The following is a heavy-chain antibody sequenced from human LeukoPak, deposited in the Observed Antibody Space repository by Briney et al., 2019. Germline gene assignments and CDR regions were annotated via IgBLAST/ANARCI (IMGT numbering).Heavy chain of an antibody. J-gene: IGHJ4*02. CDR2: IIPILGIA. Sequence: SVKVSCKASGYTSTSYGISWVRQAPGQGLEWMGRIIPILGIANYAQKFQGRVTITADKSTSTAYMELSSLRSEDTAVYYCARDFVQYYYGSGSLDYWGQGTLVTVSS. CDR3: ARDFVQYYYGSGSLDY. CDR1: GYTSTSYG. D-gene: IGHD3-10*01. V-gene: IGHV1-69*04.